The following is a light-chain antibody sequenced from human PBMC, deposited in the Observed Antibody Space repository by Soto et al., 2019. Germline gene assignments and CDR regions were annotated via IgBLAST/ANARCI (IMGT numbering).Light chain of an antibody. CDR2: FAS. V-gene: IGKV1D-16*01. CDR3: QEFRSFPIT. J-gene: IGKJ5*01. CDR1: QDIGSH. Sequence: DIQMPQSPSSLSASVGDRVTITCRASQDIGSHLAWYQQTPEKAPKSLIYFASTLQSGVPSRFSASGSGTDFTLTISSLQPEDVATYYCQEFRSFPITFGQGIRLEIK.